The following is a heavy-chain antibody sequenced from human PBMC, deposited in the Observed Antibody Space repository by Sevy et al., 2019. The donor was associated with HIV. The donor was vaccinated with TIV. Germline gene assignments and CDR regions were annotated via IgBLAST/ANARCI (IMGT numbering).Heavy chain of an antibody. V-gene: IGHV3-49*03. CDR1: GFTFGDYA. Sequence: GGSLRLSCTASGFTFGDYAMSWFRQAPGKGLEWVGFIRSKDYGGTTEYAASVKGRFTISRDDSKSIAYLQMNSLKTEDTAVYYCTSDGLGEFHGWFDPWGQGTLVTVSS. D-gene: IGHD3-16*01. J-gene: IGHJ5*02. CDR3: TSDGLGEFHGWFDP. CDR2: IRSKDYGGTT.